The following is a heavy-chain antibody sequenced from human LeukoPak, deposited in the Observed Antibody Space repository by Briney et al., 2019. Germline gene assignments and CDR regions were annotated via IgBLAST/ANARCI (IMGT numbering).Heavy chain of an antibody. V-gene: IGHV4-39*01. J-gene: IGHJ6*03. D-gene: IGHD5-24*01. CDR3: ARSIRDGYNFRGSYYYSHMDV. Sequence: SETLSLTCSVSGGSISSSSSYWGWIRQPPGKGLEWIGSIYYSGSSFDNPALKSRVTISVDTSKNQFSLKLSSVTAADTAVYYCARSIRDGYNFRGSYYYSHMDVWGKGTTVTVSS. CDR1: GGSISSSSSY. CDR2: IYYSGSS.